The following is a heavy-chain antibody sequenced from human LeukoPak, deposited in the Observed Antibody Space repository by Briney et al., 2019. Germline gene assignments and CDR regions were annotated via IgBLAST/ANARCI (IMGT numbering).Heavy chain of an antibody. J-gene: IGHJ5*02. CDR3: ARDWTSGSYYWFDP. V-gene: IGHV4-59*01. CDR1: GGSISSYY. CDR2: IYNSGST. Sequence: PSETLSLTCTVSGGSISSYYWSWIRQPPGKGLELIAYIYNSGSTNYNPSLKSRVTILVDTSKNQLSLKLSSVTAADTAVYYCARDWTSGSYYWFDPWGQGTLVTVSS. D-gene: IGHD3-10*01.